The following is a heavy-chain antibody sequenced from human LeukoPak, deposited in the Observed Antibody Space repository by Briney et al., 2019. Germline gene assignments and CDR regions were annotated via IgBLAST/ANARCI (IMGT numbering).Heavy chain of an antibody. D-gene: IGHD6-19*01. V-gene: IGHV3-30*02. CDR2: MRYGGSDK. CDR1: GFTFSTYG. CDR3: AKDVYSSGLWRYYFDY. Sequence: GGSLRLSCAASGFTFSTYGIHWVRQAPGKGLEWVAFMRYGGSDKYYADSVKGRFTISRDNSKSTLYLQMNSLRAEDTAVYFCAKDVYSSGLWRYYFDYWGQGTLVTVSS. J-gene: IGHJ4*02.